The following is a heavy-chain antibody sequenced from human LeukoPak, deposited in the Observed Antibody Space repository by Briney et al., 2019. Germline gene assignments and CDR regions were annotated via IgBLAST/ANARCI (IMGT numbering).Heavy chain of an antibody. V-gene: IGHV1-69*01. Sequence: SVKVSCKASGGTFSSYAISWVRQAPGQGLEWMGEIIPIFGTANYAQKFQGRVTIAADESTSTAYMELSSLRSEDTAVYYCARGREGSSSWIDYWGQGTLVTVSS. CDR3: ARGREGSSSWIDY. D-gene: IGHD6-13*01. J-gene: IGHJ4*02. CDR1: GGTFSSYA. CDR2: IIPIFGTA.